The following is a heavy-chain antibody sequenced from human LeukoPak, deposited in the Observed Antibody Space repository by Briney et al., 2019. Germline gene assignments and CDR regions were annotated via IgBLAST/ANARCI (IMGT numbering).Heavy chain of an antibody. J-gene: IGHJ6*02. D-gene: IGHD6-19*01. CDR1: GFTFSSYA. CDR3: ARGSSSGWAIYGLNV. CDR2: ISYDGSNK. Sequence: GGSLRLSCAASGFTFSSYAMHWVRQAPGKGLEWVAVISYDGSNKYYADSVKGRFTISRDNSKNTLYLQMNSLRGEDTVVYYCARGSSSGWAIYGLNVWGQGTTVTVSS. V-gene: IGHV3-30*04.